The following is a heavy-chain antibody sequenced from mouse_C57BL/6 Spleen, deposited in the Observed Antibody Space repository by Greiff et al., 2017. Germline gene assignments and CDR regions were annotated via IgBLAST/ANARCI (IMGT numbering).Heavy chain of an antibody. J-gene: IGHJ4*01. CDR3: AREIYDYDVNYAMDY. Sequence: QVQLQQSGPELVKPGASVKISCKASGYAFSSSWMNWVKQRPGKGLEWIGRIYPGDGDTNYNGKFKGKATLTADKSSSTAYMQLSSLTSEDSAVYFCAREIYDYDVNYAMDYWGQGTSVTVSS. D-gene: IGHD2-4*01. CDR2: IYPGDGDT. V-gene: IGHV1-82*01. CDR1: GYAFSSSW.